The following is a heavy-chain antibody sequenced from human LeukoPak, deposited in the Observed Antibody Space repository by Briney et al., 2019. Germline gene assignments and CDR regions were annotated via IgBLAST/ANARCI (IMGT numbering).Heavy chain of an antibody. V-gene: IGHV1-69*13. D-gene: IGHD3-22*01. CDR2: ITPIFGTA. Sequence: SVKVSCKASGGTFSRFTISWVRQAPGQGFEWMGGITPIFGTANFAQKFQGRVSITADESTSTAFMELSSLRSEDTAVYYCAREWGLESSGYYYAYWGQGTLVTVSS. CDR3: AREWGLESSGYYYAY. J-gene: IGHJ4*02. CDR1: GGTFSRFT.